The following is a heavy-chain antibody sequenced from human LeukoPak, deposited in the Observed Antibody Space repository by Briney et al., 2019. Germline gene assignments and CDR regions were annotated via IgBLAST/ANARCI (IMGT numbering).Heavy chain of an antibody. CDR3: ARDSSGSTVTTYGLYYYYYMDV. CDR1: GYTFTVYY. J-gene: IGHJ6*03. CDR2: INPNSGGT. D-gene: IGHD4-17*01. V-gene: IGHV1-2*02. Sequence: ASVKVSCKASGYTFTVYYMHWVRQAPGQGLEWMGWINPNSGGTNYAQKFQGRVTMTRDTSISTAYMELSRLRSDDTAVYYCARDSSGSTVTTYGLYYYYYMDVWGKGTTVTVSS.